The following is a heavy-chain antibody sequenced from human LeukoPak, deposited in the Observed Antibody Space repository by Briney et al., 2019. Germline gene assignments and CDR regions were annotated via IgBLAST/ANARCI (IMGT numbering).Heavy chain of an antibody. Sequence: CXXXGYTFTGYYMHWVRXAPXQGXXXXGWINPNSGGTNYAQKFQGWVTMTRDTSISTAYMELSRLRSDDTAVYYCARGERYYYYGMDVWGQGTTVTVSS. CDR2: INPNSGGT. V-gene: IGHV1-2*04. CDR3: ARGERYYYYGMDV. D-gene: IGHD1-1*01. J-gene: IGHJ6*02. CDR1: GYTFTGYY.